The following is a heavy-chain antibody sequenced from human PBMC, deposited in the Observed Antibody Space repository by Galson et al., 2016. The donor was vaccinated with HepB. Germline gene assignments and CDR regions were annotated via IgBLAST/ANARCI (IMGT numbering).Heavy chain of an antibody. CDR1: GFTVGTNY. J-gene: IGHJ6*02. CDR2: IYGGGST. V-gene: IGHV3-53*04. Sequence: SLRLSCAASGFTVGTNYMSWVRQAPGKGLEWVSVIYGGGSTTYADSVKGRFTISRHNSKNTLYLQMNSLRTEDTAVYYCARPLPNVGYGMDVWGQGTTVTVSS. CDR3: ARPLPNVGYGMDV. D-gene: IGHD2-15*01.